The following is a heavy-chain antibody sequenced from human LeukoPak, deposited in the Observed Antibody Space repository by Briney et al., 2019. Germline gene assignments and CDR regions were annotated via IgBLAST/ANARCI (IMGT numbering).Heavy chain of an antibody. D-gene: IGHD6-19*01. CDR1: GLILRGHA. J-gene: IGHJ4*02. CDR2: IGDSGEIE. Sequence: GGSPTLSCEASGLILRGHAMSWVRQAPGKGLEWVSGIGDSGEIERYADSVKGRFTISRGNFRNTVYLEMRSLRPEDTAVYYCAKGYSSGWTPFDYWGQGTQVTVSS. V-gene: IGHV3-23*01. CDR3: AKGYSSGWTPFDY.